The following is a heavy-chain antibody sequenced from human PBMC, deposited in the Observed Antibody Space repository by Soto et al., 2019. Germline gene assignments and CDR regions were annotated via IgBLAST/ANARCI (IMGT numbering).Heavy chain of an antibody. Sequence: SETLSLTCTASGGSISSYYWSWARQPPGKGLEWIGYIYYSGTHNYNPSLKSRLTMSVDTSKNQFSLKLNSVTAADTAVYYCARVQMATLYFDYWGQGTLVTVSS. CDR3: ARVQMATLYFDY. CDR1: GGSISSYY. V-gene: IGHV4-59*01. J-gene: IGHJ4*02. D-gene: IGHD5-12*01. CDR2: IYYSGTH.